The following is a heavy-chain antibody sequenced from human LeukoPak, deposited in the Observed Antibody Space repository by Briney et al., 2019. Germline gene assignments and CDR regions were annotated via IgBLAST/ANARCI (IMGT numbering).Heavy chain of an antibody. J-gene: IGHJ4*02. CDR3: ARTRFYFDY. CDR2: IHYSGSS. Sequence: SETLSLTCTVSGGSISSYYWSWIRQPPGKGLEWIGYIHYSGSSNYNPSLKSRVSISVDTTKNQFSLRLSSVTAADTAVYYCARTRFYFDYWAQGTLVTVSS. V-gene: IGHV4-59*01. CDR1: GGSISSYY. D-gene: IGHD3-16*01.